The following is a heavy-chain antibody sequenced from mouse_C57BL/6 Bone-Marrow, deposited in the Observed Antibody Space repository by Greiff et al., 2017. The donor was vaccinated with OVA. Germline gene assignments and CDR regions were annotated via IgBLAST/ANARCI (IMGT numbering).Heavy chain of an antibody. D-gene: IGHD2-3*01. V-gene: IGHV1-61*01. Sequence: QVQLQQPGAELVRPGSSVKLSCKASGYTFTSYWMDWVKQRPGQGLEWIGNIYPSDSETHYNQKFKDKATLTVDKSSSTAYMQLSSLTSEDSAVYYCARKGYYLYAMDYWGQGTSVAVSS. CDR1: GYTFTSYW. CDR3: ARKGYYLYAMDY. J-gene: IGHJ4*01. CDR2: IYPSDSET.